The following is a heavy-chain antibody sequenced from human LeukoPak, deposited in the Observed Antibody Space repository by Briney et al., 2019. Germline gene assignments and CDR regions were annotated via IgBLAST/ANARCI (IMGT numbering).Heavy chain of an antibody. CDR1: GFSLSSYW. V-gene: IGHV3-7*01. CDR3: ARLHGNTYFEY. Sequence: PGGSLRLSCAASGFSLSSYWMSWVRQAPGKGLEWVANIRYDGSQKYYVDSVKGRFTISSDSPTNSLFLQMNSLRAEDTAVYYCARLHGNTYFEYWGQGTLVTVSS. J-gene: IGHJ4*02. CDR2: IRYDGSQK. D-gene: IGHD2/OR15-2a*01.